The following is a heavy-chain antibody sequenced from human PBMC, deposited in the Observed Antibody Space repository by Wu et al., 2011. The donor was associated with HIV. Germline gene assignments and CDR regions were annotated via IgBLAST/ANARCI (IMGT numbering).Heavy chain of an antibody. Sequence: QVQLVQSGAEVKKPGASVKVSCKASGYTFTSYYMHWVRQAPGQGLEWMGIINPSGGSTSYAQKFQGRVTMTRDTSTSTVYMELSSLRSEDTAVYYCARATYYYDSSGYPGSFDYWGQGTLVTVSS. CDR3: ARATYYYDSSGYPGSFDY. V-gene: IGHV1-46*01. CDR1: GYTFTSYY. D-gene: IGHD3-22*01. CDR2: INPSGGST. J-gene: IGHJ4*02.